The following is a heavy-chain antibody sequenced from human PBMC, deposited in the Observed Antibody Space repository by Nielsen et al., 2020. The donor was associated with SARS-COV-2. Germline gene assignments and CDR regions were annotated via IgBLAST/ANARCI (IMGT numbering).Heavy chain of an antibody. CDR1: GFTFSSYS. CDR3: AKDLRSRGSNWFDP. Sequence: GGSLRLSCAASGFTFSSYSMNWVRQAPGKGLEWVSSISSSSSYIYYADSVKGRFTISRDNSKNTLYLQMNSLRAEDTAVYYCAKDLRSRGSNWFDPWGQGTLVTVSS. CDR2: ISSSSSYI. J-gene: IGHJ5*02. D-gene: IGHD1-26*01. V-gene: IGHV3-21*04.